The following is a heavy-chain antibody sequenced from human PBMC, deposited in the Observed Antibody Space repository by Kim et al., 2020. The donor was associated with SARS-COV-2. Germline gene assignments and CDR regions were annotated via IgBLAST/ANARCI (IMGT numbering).Heavy chain of an antibody. V-gene: IGHV3-11*06. J-gene: IGHJ4*02. CDR3: ARGYYDILTGYYKKREYYFDY. D-gene: IGHD3-9*01. Sequence: FTISRDNAKNSLYLQMNSLRAEDTAVYYCARGYYDILTGYYKKREYYFDYWGQGTLVTVSS.